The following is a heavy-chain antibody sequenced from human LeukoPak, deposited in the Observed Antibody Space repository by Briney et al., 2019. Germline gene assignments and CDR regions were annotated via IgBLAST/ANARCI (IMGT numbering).Heavy chain of an antibody. CDR1: GITFSSYG. CDR3: ARDYYGSGSYYKGGGYFDY. D-gene: IGHD3-10*01. V-gene: IGHV3-23*01. Sequence: GGSLRLSCAASGITFSSYGMSWVRQAPGKGLEWVSSISSTGGTTYYADSVKGRFTISRDNSKNTLYLQMNSLRAEDTAVYYCARDYYGSGSYYKGGGYFDYWGQGTLVTVSS. CDR2: ISSTGGTT. J-gene: IGHJ4*02.